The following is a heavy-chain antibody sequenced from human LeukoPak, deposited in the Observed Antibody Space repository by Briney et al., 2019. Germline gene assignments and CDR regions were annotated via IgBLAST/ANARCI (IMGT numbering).Heavy chain of an antibody. J-gene: IGHJ2*01. V-gene: IGHV4-61*02. Sequence: PSQTLSLTCTVSGGSISSKSYYWSWIRQPAGKGLEWIGRIYTSGSTYYNPSLKSRVTISLDTSKNQFSLKLSSVTAADTAVYYCAGQYSDILTGYHRGELYWYFDLWGRGTLVTVSS. CDR3: AGQYSDILTGYHRGELYWYFDL. CDR2: IYTSGST. CDR1: GGSISSKSYY. D-gene: IGHD3-9*01.